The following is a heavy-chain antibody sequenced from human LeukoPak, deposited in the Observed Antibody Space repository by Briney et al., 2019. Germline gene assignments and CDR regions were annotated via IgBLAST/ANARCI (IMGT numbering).Heavy chain of an antibody. CDR1: GGSISSGSYY. V-gene: IGHV4-31*03. CDR3: AGNDYGDLYYFDY. J-gene: IGHJ4*02. CDR2: IYYSGST. Sequence: PSQTLSLTCTVSGGSISSGSYYWSWIRQHPGKGLEWIGYIYYSGSTNYNPSLKSRVTISVDTSKNQFSLKLSSVTAADTAVYYCAGNDYGDLYYFDYWGQGTLVTVSS. D-gene: IGHD4-17*01.